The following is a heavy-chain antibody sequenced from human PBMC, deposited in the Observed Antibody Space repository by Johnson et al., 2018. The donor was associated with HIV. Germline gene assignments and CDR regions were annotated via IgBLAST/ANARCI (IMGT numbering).Heavy chain of an antibody. V-gene: IGHV3-30*02. J-gene: IGHJ3*01. CDR3: YCTDHCGAGSESKGTFDA. CDR2: IRYDGSYK. CDR1: GFNFSIYG. D-gene: IGHD3-10*01. Sequence: QVQLVESGGGVVQPGGSLRLSCAASGFNFSIYGMHWVRQAPGRGLEWVAFIRYDGSYKNYADSAKGRLTISRDNSKNTQYLQMTSLRQDDTAVYSCYCTDHCGAGSESKGTFDAWGQGTMVTVSS.